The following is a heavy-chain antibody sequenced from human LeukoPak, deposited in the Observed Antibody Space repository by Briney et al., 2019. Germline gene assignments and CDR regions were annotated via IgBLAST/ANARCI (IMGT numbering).Heavy chain of an antibody. D-gene: IGHD7-27*01. J-gene: IGHJ3*02. V-gene: IGHV3-23*01. CDR3: GRDLNWGAFDI. CDR1: GFTFSSYA. CDR2: INGNGGST. Sequence: GGSLRLSCAASGFTFSSYAMNWVRQAPGKGLEWVSAINGNGGSTYYAVSVKGRFTISRDNSRNTVLLQMNSLTAEDTAVYYCGRDLNWGAFDIRGRGAMVTVSS.